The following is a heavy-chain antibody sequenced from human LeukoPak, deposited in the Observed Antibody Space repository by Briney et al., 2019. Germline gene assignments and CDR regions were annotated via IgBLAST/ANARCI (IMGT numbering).Heavy chain of an antibody. V-gene: IGHV3-74*01. D-gene: IGHD4-17*01. CDR3: ARAFSSYGDYVGLDY. Sequence: GGSLRLSCAASGFTFSSYGMHWVRQAPGKGLVWVSRINSDGSSTSYADSVKGRFTISRDNAKSTLYLQMNSLRDEDTAVYYCARAFSSYGDYVGLDYWGQGTLVTVPS. CDR1: GFTFSSYG. CDR2: INSDGSST. J-gene: IGHJ4*02.